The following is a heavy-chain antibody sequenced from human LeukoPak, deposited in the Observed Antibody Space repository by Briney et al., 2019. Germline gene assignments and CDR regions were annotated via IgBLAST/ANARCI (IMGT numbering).Heavy chain of an antibody. Sequence: PGESLKISFEGAGYSFTNYWIGWVRQMPGKGLELMGSIYPGDSDTRYSPSFQGQVTISADKSITTAYLHWSSLKASDTAIYYCARQGVYYSDSSAFYYWGQGTLVTVSS. D-gene: IGHD3-22*01. CDR3: ARQGVYYSDSSAFYY. CDR2: IYPGDSDT. CDR1: GYSFTNYW. J-gene: IGHJ4*02. V-gene: IGHV5-51*01.